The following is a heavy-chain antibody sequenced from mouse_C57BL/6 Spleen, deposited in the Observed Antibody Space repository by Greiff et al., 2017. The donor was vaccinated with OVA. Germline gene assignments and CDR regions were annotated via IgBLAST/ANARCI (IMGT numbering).Heavy chain of an antibody. CDR3: ARGGSSLYYAMDY. CDR2: IDPSDSYT. J-gene: IGHJ4*01. D-gene: IGHD1-1*01. Sequence: VQLQQPGAELVMPGASVKLSCKASGYTFTSYWMHWVKQRPGQGLEWIGEIDPSDSYTNYNQKFKGKSTLTVDKSSSTAYMQLSSLTSEDSAVYYCARGGSSLYYAMDYWGQGTSVTVSS. V-gene: IGHV1-69*01. CDR1: GYTFTSYW.